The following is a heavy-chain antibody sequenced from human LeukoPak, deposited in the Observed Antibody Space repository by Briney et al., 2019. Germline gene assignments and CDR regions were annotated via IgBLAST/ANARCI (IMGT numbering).Heavy chain of an antibody. CDR3: ARSDWSNYFDY. V-gene: IGHV3-21*01. Sequence: GGSLRLSCAASGFTFSSYSMNWVRQAPGKGLEWVSSISSSSSYIYYADSVKGRFTISRDNAKNSLYLQMHSLRAEDTAVYYCARSDWSNYFDYWGLGTLVTVSS. CDR2: ISSSSSYI. CDR1: GFTFSSYS. J-gene: IGHJ4*02. D-gene: IGHD3-9*01.